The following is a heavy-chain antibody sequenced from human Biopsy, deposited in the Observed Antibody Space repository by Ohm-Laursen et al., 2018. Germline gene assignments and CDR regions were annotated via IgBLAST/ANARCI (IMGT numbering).Heavy chain of an antibody. V-gene: IGHV4-61*01. D-gene: IGHD5-18*01. CDR2: IYNDVST. J-gene: IGHJ3*01. CDR1: GASVSSGSYD. Sequence: PSETLSLTCTVSGASVSSGSYDWSWIRQPPGKGLEWIGDIYNDVSTKYNPSLRSRVTISADKSTNQFYLKLRSVTAADTAVYYCARGYAGLYEAFDFWGQGTVVTVAS. CDR3: ARGYAGLYEAFDF.